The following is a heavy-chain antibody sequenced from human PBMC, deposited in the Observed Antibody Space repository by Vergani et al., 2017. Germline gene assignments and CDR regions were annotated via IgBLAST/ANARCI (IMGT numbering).Heavy chain of an antibody. CDR3: ARDQRDGGVFDY. V-gene: IGHV3-30-3*01. Sequence: VQLVESGGGLVQPGGSLRLSCAASGFTFSSFVMHWVRQAPGKGLEWVAVISYDGSNKYYADSVKGRFTISRDNSKNTLYMQMNSLRAEDTAVYYCARDQRDGGVFDYWGQGTLVTVSS. J-gene: IGHJ4*02. CDR2: ISYDGSNK. D-gene: IGHD4-23*01. CDR1: GFTFSSFV.